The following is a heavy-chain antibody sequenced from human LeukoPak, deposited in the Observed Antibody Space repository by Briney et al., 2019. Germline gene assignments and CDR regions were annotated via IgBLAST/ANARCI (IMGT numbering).Heavy chain of an antibody. V-gene: IGHV1-69*05. CDR3: ARVHGDGYFVDY. CDR2: IIPIFGTA. J-gene: IGHJ4*02. Sequence: SVKVSCKASGGTFSSYAISWVRQAPGQGLEWMGGIIPIFGTANYAQKLQGRVTITTDESTSTAYMELSSLRSEDTAVYYCARVHGDGYFVDYWGQGTLVTVSS. CDR1: GGTFSSYA. D-gene: IGHD5-24*01.